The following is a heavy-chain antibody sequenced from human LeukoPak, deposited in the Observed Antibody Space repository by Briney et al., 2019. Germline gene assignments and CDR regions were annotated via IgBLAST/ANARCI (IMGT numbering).Heavy chain of an antibody. D-gene: IGHD2-2*01. CDR3: ARDGGYCSSTSCYPYDY. CDR1: GYTFTSYY. V-gene: IGHV1-46*01. Sequence: ASVKVSCKASGYTFTSYYMHWVRQAPGQGLEWMGIINPSGGSTSYAQKFRGRVTMTRDTSTSTVYMELSSLRSEDTAVYYCARDGGYCSSTSCYPYDYWGQGTLVTVSS. CDR2: INPSGGST. J-gene: IGHJ4*02.